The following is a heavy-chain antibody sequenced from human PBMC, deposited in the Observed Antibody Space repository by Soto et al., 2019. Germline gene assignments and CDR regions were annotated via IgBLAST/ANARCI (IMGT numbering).Heavy chain of an antibody. CDR1: GRSFSGYY. CDR3: ARDKITGLFDY. J-gene: IGHJ4*02. CDR2: INHSGST. Sequence: SETLSLTCAVYGRSFSGYYWTWIRQPPGTGLEWLGEINHSGSTNYNPSLKSRVTISVDTSKNQFSLKLTSVTAADTAVYYCARDKITGLFDYWGQGTLVTV. D-gene: IGHD2-8*02. V-gene: IGHV4-34*01.